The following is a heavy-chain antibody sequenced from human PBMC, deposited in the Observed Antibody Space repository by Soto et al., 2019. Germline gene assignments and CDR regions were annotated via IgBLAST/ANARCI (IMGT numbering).Heavy chain of an antibody. CDR3: ARERTSSSWLKAFDI. D-gene: IGHD6-13*01. V-gene: IGHV4-59*01. Sequence: LSLTCTVSGGSISSYYWSWIRQPPGKGLEWIWYIYYSGSTNYNPSLKSRVTISVDTSKNQFSRTLSSVTAADTAVYYCARERTSSSWLKAFDIWGQGTMVTVSS. J-gene: IGHJ3*02. CDR1: GGSISSYY. CDR2: IYYSGST.